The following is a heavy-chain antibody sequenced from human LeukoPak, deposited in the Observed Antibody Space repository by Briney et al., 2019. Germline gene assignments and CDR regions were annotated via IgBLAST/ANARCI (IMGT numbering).Heavy chain of an antibody. D-gene: IGHD5-18*01. CDR1: GYTFTTYG. CDR2: ISAYNANI. V-gene: IGHV1-18*01. CDR3: ARDTRGYVSQTFDI. J-gene: IGHJ3*02. Sequence: ASVKVSCKASGYTFTTYGISWVRQAPGQGLEWMGWISAYNANINYAQKLQGRVTMTTDTSTSTAYMELRSLRSDDTAVYYCARDTRGYVSQTFDICGQGTMVTVSS.